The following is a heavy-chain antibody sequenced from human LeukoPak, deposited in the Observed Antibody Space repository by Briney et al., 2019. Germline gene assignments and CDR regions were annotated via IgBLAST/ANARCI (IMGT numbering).Heavy chain of an antibody. CDR2: INPSGCST. V-gene: IGHV1-46*01. J-gene: IGHJ5*02. D-gene: IGHD3-22*01. Sequence: ASVTVSCKASGYTFTSYYMHWVRQAPGQGLEWVGIINPSGCSTSYAQKFQGRVTMTRDTSTSTVYMELSSLRSEDTAVYYCARDLRGYYYDSSGYYRTRQNWFDPWGQGTLVTVSS. CDR3: ARDLRGYYYDSSGYYRTRQNWFDP. CDR1: GYTFTSYY.